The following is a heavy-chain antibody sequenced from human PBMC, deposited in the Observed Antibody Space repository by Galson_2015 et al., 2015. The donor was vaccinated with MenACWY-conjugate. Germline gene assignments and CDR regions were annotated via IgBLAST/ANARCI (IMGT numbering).Heavy chain of an antibody. D-gene: IGHD5-18*01. CDR2: ISAGHGHT. J-gene: IGHJ6*02. CDR3: ARAAYSYGYYYYAMDV. CDR1: GYTFTHYA. V-gene: IGHV1-3*01. Sequence: SVKVSCKASGYTFTHYAIHWVRLAPGQSLEWMGWISAGHGHTKYSQKFQDRVTITTDTSASTAYMELSSLRSEDTAVYYCARAAYSYGYYYYAMDVWGQGTTVTVSS.